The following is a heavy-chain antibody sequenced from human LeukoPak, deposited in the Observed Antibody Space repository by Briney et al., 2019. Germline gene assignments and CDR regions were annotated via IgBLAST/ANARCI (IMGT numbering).Heavy chain of an antibody. Sequence: PGGSLRLSCAASGFTFSSYGMHWVRQAPGKGLEWVAVIWYDGSNKYYADSVKGRFTISRDNSKNTLYLQMNSLRAEDTAVYYCARLSNYYDSWFDPWGQGTLVTVSS. J-gene: IGHJ5*02. CDR2: IWYDGSNK. D-gene: IGHD3-22*01. CDR1: GFTFSSYG. V-gene: IGHV3-33*01. CDR3: ARLSNYYDSWFDP.